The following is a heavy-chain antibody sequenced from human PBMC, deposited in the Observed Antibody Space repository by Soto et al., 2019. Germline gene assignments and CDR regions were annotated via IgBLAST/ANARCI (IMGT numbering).Heavy chain of an antibody. CDR1: GVSRSTSGMC. J-gene: IGHJ4*02. Sequence: GPTLVNPTQTLTQTRTFSGVSRSTSGMCVNWIRQPPGKALEWLALIDWDDDKYYSTSLQTRLTISKDTSKNQVVLTMTNMDPVDTATYYCARISWDYYFDYWGQGILVTVSS. V-gene: IGHV2-70*01. CDR2: IDWDDDK. CDR3: ARISWDYYFDY. D-gene: IGHD2-15*01.